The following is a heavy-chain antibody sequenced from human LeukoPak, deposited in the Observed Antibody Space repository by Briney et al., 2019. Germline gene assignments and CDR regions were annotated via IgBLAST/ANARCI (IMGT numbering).Heavy chain of an antibody. J-gene: IGHJ4*02. CDR3: ARDYGGSSPFDY. Sequence: GGSLRLSCAASGFTFSSYAMHWVRQAPGKGLEWVAVISYDGSNKYYADSVKGRFTISRDNSKNTLYLQMNSLRAEDTAVYYCARDYGGSSPFDYWGQGTLVTVSS. CDR2: ISYDGSNK. V-gene: IGHV3-30*04. CDR1: GFTFSSYA. D-gene: IGHD4-23*01.